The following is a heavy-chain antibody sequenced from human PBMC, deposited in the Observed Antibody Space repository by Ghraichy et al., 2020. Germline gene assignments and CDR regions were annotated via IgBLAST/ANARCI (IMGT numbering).Heavy chain of an antibody. D-gene: IGHD3/OR15-3a*01. Sequence: LSLTCAASGFTFDDYAMHWVRQAPGKGLEWVSLISWDGGSTYYADSVKGRFTISRDNSKNSLYLQMNSLRAEDTALYYCAKDSTGWTADAFDIWGQGTMVTVSS. J-gene: IGHJ3*02. CDR1: GFTFDDYA. CDR3: AKDSTGWTADAFDI. CDR2: ISWDGGST. V-gene: IGHV3-43D*03.